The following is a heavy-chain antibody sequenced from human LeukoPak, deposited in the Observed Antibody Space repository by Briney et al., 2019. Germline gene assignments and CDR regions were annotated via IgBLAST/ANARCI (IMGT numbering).Heavy chain of an antibody. V-gene: IGHV7-4-1*01. CDR3: ARSAPSSSWYTPPYYYYGMDV. CDR1: GYTFTSYA. CDR2: INTNTGNP. Sequence: ASVKVSCKASGYTFTSYAMNWVRQAPGQGLEWMGWINTNTGNPTYAQGFTGRFVFSLDTSVSTAYLQICSLKAEDTAAYYCARSAPSSSWYTPPYYYYGMDVWGQGTTVTVSS. D-gene: IGHD6-13*01. J-gene: IGHJ6*02.